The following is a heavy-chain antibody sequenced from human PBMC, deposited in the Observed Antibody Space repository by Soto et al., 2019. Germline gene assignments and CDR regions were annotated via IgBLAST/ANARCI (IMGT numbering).Heavy chain of an antibody. Sequence: ASVKVSCKASGYSFTDCHIHWVRQAPGQGLEWLGRINPNSGGTSTAQKFQGWVTMTTDTSISTASMELTRLTSDDTAIYYCVRGDSTDRSNGVCSFFYNHDMDVWGQGTTVTVSS. D-gene: IGHD2-8*01. CDR1: GYSFTDCH. V-gene: IGHV1-2*04. CDR2: INPNSGGT. CDR3: VRGDSTDRSNGVCSFFYNHDMDV. J-gene: IGHJ6*02.